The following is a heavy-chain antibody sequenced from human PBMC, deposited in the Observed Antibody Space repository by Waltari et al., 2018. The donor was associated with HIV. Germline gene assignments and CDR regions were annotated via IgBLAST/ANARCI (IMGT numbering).Heavy chain of an antibody. V-gene: IGHV3-64*01. CDR1: GFTFSSYA. CDR3: ARDTAPEQWLVPSFDY. J-gene: IGHJ4*02. D-gene: IGHD6-19*01. Sequence: EVQLVESGGGLVQPGGSLRPSCAASGFTFSSYAMHWVRQAPGKGLEYVSAISSNGGSTYYANSVKGRFTISRDNSKNTLYLQMGSLRAEDMAVYYCARDTAPEQWLVPSFDYWGQGTLVTVSS. CDR2: ISSNGGST.